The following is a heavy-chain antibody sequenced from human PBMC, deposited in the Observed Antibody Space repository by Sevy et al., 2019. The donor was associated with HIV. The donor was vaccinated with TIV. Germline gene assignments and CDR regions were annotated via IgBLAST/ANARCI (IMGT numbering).Heavy chain of an antibody. D-gene: IGHD3-16*01. Sequence: GGSLRLSCAASGFTFSTYEMNWVRQAPGKGLEWVSYISSSGSTIYYADSVKGRFTISRDNAKNSLYLLMNSLRAEDTAVYYCARGEWGGVNYWGQGTLVTVSS. J-gene: IGHJ4*02. CDR1: GFTFSTYE. CDR3: ARGEWGGVNY. V-gene: IGHV3-48*03. CDR2: ISSSGSTI.